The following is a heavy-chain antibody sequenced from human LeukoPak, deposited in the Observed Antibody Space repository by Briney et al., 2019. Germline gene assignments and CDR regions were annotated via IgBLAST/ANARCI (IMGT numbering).Heavy chain of an antibody. CDR2: INPNSGGT. CDR1: GYTFTGYY. D-gene: IGHD3-22*01. Sequence: ASVKVSCKASGYTFTGYYMYWVRQAPGQGLEWMGWINPNSGGTNYAQKFQGRVTMTRDTSISTAYMELSRLRSDDTAVYYCAREAQYYYDSSGYYIFDYWGQGTLVTVSS. J-gene: IGHJ4*02. CDR3: AREAQYYYDSSGYYIFDY. V-gene: IGHV1-2*02.